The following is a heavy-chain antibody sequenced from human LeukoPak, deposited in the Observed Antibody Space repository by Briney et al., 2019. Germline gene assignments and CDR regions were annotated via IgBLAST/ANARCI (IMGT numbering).Heavy chain of an antibody. V-gene: IGHV3-9*01. Sequence: GGSLRLSCAASGFTFDDYAMHWVRQAPGKGLEWVSGISWNSGSIGYADSAKGRFTISRDNAKNSLYLQMNSLRAEDTALYYCAKGGFLNYYGMDVWGQGTTVTVSS. CDR1: GFTFDDYA. CDR2: ISWNSGSI. CDR3: AKGGFLNYYGMDV. J-gene: IGHJ6*02. D-gene: IGHD3-10*01.